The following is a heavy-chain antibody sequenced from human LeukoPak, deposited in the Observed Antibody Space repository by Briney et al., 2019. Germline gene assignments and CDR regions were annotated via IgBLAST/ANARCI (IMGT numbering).Heavy chain of an antibody. CDR2: ISYDGSIQ. D-gene: IGHD2-2*01. V-gene: IGHV3-30*03. J-gene: IGHJ4*02. CDR3: ARDRTSTWSWDY. Sequence: GGSLRLSCEASGFTFNNNGMHWVRQAPGKGLEWVAVISYDGSIQYYADSVKGRFTISRDNSKCTLYLQMDSLTPEDTAVYYCARDRTSTWSWDYWGQGTLVTVSS. CDR1: GFTFNNNG.